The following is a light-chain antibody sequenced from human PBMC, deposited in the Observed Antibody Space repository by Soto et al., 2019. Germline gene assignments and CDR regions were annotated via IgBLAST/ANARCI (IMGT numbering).Light chain of an antibody. CDR3: QQYGTSPVT. V-gene: IGKV3-20*01. CDR1: QSVSSNF. Sequence: EIVLTQSPGTLSFSPGERATLSCRASQSVSSNFLAWYQQKPGQAPRLLIYAASSRATGIPDRFSGSGSGTDLTLTLSRLETEDFAVCYCQQYGTSPVTFGGGTKVEIK. J-gene: IGKJ4*01. CDR2: AAS.